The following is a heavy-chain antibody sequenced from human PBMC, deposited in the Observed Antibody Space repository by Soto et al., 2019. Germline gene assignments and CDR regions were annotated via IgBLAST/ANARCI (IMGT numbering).Heavy chain of an antibody. Sequence: SETLSLTCAVSGGSIGGVGYSWSWIRQPPGGGLEWIGYMYHSGTFLKSPSLKTRLTMSLDMSKNQFSLTLNSMTAADTAVYYCARAQFYSGSGNYNDLMFDAWGQGIQVTVSS. CDR3: ARAQFYSGSGNYNDLMFDA. D-gene: IGHD3-10*01. CDR2: MYHSGTF. V-gene: IGHV4-30-2*01. CDR1: GGSIGGVGYS. J-gene: IGHJ5*02.